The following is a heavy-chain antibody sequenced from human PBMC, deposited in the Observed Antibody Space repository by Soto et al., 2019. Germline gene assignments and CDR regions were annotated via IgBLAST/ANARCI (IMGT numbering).Heavy chain of an antibody. CDR2: ISGSGGST. D-gene: IGHD2-2*01. CDR3: AKRTVVASMDV. CDR1: GLTFSKHS. J-gene: IGHJ6*02. V-gene: IGHV3-23*01. Sequence: GGSLRLSCVASGLTFSKHSMAWVRRAPGKGLEWVSGISGSGGSTNYADSVEGRFTISRDNSKNIVYLQMNTLGVDDTAVYYCAKRTVVASMDVWGQGTTVTVSS.